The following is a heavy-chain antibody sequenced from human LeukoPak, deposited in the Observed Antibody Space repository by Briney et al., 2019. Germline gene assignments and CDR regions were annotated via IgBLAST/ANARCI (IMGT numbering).Heavy chain of an antibody. CDR3: AKVPIVVVPAYYFDY. D-gene: IGHD2-2*01. CDR2: IRYDGSNK. V-gene: IGHV3-30*02. CDR1: GFTCSSYG. Sequence: GGSLRLSCAASGFTCSSYGMHWVRQAPGKGLEWVAFIRYDGSNKYYADSVKGRFTISRDNSKNTLYLQMNSLRAEDTAVYYCAKVPIVVVPAYYFDYWGQGTLVTVYS. J-gene: IGHJ4*02.